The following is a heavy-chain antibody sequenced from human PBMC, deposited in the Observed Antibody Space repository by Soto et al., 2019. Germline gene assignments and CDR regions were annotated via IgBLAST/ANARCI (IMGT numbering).Heavy chain of an antibody. Sequence: QVQLVQSGAEVKKPGSSVKVSCKASGGTFSSYAISWVRQAPGQGLEWMGGIIPIFGTANYAQKFQGRVTIPGDEPTSTAYIEVHSLRADDTAVYYCPRSVEYYPRTFSPYYFEYWGQGTLVTVGS. CDR2: IIPIFGTA. J-gene: IGHJ4*02. V-gene: IGHV1-69*01. CDR1: GGTFSSYA. CDR3: PRSVEYYPRTFSPYYFEY. D-gene: IGHD3-10*01.